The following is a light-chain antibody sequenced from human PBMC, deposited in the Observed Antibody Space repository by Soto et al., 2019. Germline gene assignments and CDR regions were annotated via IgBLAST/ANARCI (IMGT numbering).Light chain of an antibody. CDR3: LQHNSYPLT. V-gene: IGKV1-5*01. CDR1: ESIATW. J-gene: IGKJ4*01. CDR2: DAS. Sequence: DVHMTQSPSTLSASVGDRVTITCRASESIATWLAWYQQKPGKAPKLLIYDASRLESGVPSRFSGGGSGTEFTLTISGLQPDDFATYYCLQHNSYPLTFGGGTKVEIK.